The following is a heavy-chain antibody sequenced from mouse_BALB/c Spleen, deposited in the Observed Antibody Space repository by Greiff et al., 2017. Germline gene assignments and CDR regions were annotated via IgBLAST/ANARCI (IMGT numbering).Heavy chain of an antibody. J-gene: IGHJ2*01. V-gene: IGHV14-1*02. CDR1: GFNIKDYY. CDR3: ALIFYCPDFDY. CDR2: IDPENGNT. D-gene: IGHD2-3*01. Sequence: EVKLVESGAELVRPGALVKLSCKASGFNIKDYYMHWVKQRPEQGLEWIGWIDPENGNTIYDPKFQGKASITADTSSNTAYLQLRSLTSEDTAVYFLALIFYCPDFDYWGQGTTLTVSS.